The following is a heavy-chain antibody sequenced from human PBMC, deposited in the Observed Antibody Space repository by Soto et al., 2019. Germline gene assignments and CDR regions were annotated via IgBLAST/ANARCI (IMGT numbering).Heavy chain of an antibody. CDR1: DFSFSDSA. CDR3: AKQANVVAAAATDWYFDL. Sequence: GGSLRLSCAASDFSFSDSAMTWVRQAPGKGLELVSSISGRGASTFYAASVRCRFTISRDNSKNTLYLQMNSLGVGDTAVYYCAKQANVVAAAATDWYFDLWGRGTLVTVSS. V-gene: IGHV3-23*01. D-gene: IGHD2-15*01. CDR2: ISGRGAST. J-gene: IGHJ2*01.